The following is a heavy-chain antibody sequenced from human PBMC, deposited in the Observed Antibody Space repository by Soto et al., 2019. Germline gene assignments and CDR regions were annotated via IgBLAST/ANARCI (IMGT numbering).Heavy chain of an antibody. Sequence: QVQVVQSGAEVKKPGASVKVACKASGYSFDTFGMSWVRQAPGQGLEWMGWISIEKGATNSAQKFQDRVTMTTDTSTSTAYMELRSLTSDDTAVYYCARCYCSVGSCFTCWHFDLWGRGTLVTVSS. D-gene: IGHD2-15*01. CDR2: ISIEKGAT. V-gene: IGHV1-18*01. CDR3: ARCYCSVGSCFTCWHFDL. J-gene: IGHJ2*01. CDR1: GYSFDTFG.